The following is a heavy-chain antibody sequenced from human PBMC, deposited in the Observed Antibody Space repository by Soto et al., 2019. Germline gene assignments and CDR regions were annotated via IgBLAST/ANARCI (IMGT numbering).Heavy chain of an antibody. CDR3: ARVRNTIFGVVSWFDP. CDR2: IIPIFGTA. D-gene: IGHD3-3*01. CDR1: GGTFSSYA. V-gene: IGHV1-69*06. Sequence: VKVSFKASGGTFSSYAISWVRHAPGQGLEWMGGIIPIFGTANYAQKFQGRVTITADKSTSTAYMELSSLRSEDTAVYYCARVRNTIFGVVSWFDPWGQGTLVTVSS. J-gene: IGHJ5*02.